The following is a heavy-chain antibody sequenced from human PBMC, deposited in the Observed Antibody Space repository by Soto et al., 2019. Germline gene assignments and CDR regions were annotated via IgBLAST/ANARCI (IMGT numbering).Heavy chain of an antibody. V-gene: IGHV3-9*01. J-gene: IGHJ5*02. CDR1: GFAFDDYV. Sequence: EVQLVESGGGLVQPGRSLRLSCAASGFAFDDYVMHWVRQPPGRGLEWVSGITWNGGTIRYVDSVKGRFTISRDNAENSLYLQMNSLRPKDTAVYYCAKGGSAALIAPSGRDNWFDPWGQGTQVTVSS. CDR2: ITWNGGTI. D-gene: IGHD6-13*01. CDR3: AKGGSAALIAPSGRDNWFDP.